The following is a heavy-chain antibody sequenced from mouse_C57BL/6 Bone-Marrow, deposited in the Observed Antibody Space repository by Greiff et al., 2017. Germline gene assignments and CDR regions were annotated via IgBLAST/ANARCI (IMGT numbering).Heavy chain of an antibody. J-gene: IGHJ2*01. V-gene: IGHV5-12*01. CDR3: ARGDDYDPYYFDY. D-gene: IGHD2-4*01. CDR2: ISNGGGST. Sequence: EVQLVESGGGLVQPGGSLKLSCAASGFTFSDYYMYWVRQTPEKRLEWVAYISNGGGSTYYPDTVKGRFTISRDNAKNTLYLQMSRLKSEDTAMYYCARGDDYDPYYFDYWGQGTTLTVSS. CDR1: GFTFSDYY.